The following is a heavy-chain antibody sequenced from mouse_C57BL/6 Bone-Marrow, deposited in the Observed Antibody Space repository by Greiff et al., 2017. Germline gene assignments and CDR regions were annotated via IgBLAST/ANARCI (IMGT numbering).Heavy chain of an antibody. V-gene: IGHV1-63*01. J-gene: IGHJ1*03. CDR1: GYTFTNYW. CDR3: ARDYGSSTSGVPYWYFDV. CDR2: IYPGGGYT. Sequence: VKLVESGAELVRPGTSVKMSCKASGYTFTNYWIGWAKQRPGHGLEWIGDIYPGGGYTNYNEKFKGKATLTADKSSSTAYLQFSSLTSEDAAIYYCARDYGSSTSGVPYWYFDVWGTGTTVTVSS. D-gene: IGHD1-1*01.